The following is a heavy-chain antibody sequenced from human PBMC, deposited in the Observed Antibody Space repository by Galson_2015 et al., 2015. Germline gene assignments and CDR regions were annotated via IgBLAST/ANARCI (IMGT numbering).Heavy chain of an antibody. CDR2: IYYTGST. Sequence: SEPLSLTCTVSGGSVSTYSWSWVRQPPGQGLDFIGYIYYTGSTNYNPSLKSRVIISVDTSKNQFSLNLSSVTAADTAVYYCARRKPARLAPFDSWGQGTLVTVSS. J-gene: IGHJ4*02. CDR3: ARRKPARLAPFDS. D-gene: IGHD2-2*01. V-gene: IGHV4-59*08. CDR1: GGSVSTYS.